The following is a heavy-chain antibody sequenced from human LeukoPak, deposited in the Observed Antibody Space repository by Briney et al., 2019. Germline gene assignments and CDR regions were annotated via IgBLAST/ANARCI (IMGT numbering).Heavy chain of an antibody. CDR3: TTDVVVTATLTGYPLDY. CDR2: IKSKTDGGTT. D-gene: IGHD2-21*02. J-gene: IGHJ4*02. Sequence: PGRSLRLSCTASGFTFGDYAMSWVRQAPGKGLEWVGRIKSKTDGGTTDYAAPVKGRFTISRDDSKNTLYLQMNSLKTEDTAVYYCTTDVVVTATLTGYPLDYWGQGTLVTVSS. V-gene: IGHV3-15*01. CDR1: GFTFGDYA.